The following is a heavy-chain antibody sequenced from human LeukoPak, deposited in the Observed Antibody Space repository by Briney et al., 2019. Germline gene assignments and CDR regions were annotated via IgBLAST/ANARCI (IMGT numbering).Heavy chain of an antibody. CDR3: TRSASIGSYDAFDI. Sequence: GASVKVSCKASGYTFTNYGVHWVRQAPGQRLGWMGWTNAGNGDTKYSQKFRGGITISRDTSASTVYMELSSLRSEDTAVYYCTRSASIGSYDAFDIWGQGTLVTVSS. CDR1: GYTFTNYG. V-gene: IGHV1-3*01. CDR2: TNAGNGDT. D-gene: IGHD3-22*01. J-gene: IGHJ3*02.